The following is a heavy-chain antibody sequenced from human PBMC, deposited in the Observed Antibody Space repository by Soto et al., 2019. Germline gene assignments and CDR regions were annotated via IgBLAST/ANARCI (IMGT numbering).Heavy chain of an antibody. CDR3: ARGVRNYYGVDV. Sequence: EVQLVESGGGLVQPGGSLRLSCVASGFTFSDYWMHWVRQAPGKGLVWVSRIKFDGGITSHADSVKGRFTISRDNARNTVHLQMNSLRAEDTGVYFCARGVRNYYGVDVWGQGPTVTVSS. J-gene: IGHJ6*02. CDR1: GFTFSDYW. CDR2: IKFDGGIT. V-gene: IGHV3-74*01. D-gene: IGHD2-2*01.